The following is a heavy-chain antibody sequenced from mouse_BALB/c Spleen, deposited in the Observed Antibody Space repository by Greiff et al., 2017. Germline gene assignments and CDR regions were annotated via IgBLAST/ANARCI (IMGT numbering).Heavy chain of an antibody. CDR2: INPGSGGT. Sequence: QVQLQQSGAELVRPGTSVKVSCKASGYAFTNYLIEWVKQRPGQGLEWIGVINPGSGGTNYNEKFKGKATLTADKSSSTAYMQLSSLTSDDSAVYFCARCMYGKAMDYWGQGTSVTVSS. J-gene: IGHJ4*01. CDR3: ARCMYGKAMDY. V-gene: IGHV1-54*03. D-gene: IGHD2-10*02. CDR1: GYAFTNYL.